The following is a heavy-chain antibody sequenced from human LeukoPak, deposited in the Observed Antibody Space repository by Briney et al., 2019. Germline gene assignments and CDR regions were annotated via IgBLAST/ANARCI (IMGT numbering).Heavy chain of an antibody. J-gene: IGHJ4*02. CDR2: ISGSGGST. V-gene: IGHV3-23*01. CDR3: AKGPWLELRDGFDFDY. CDR1: GFTFSSYA. Sequence: GRSLRLSCAASGFTFSSYAMSWVRQAPGKGLEWVSAISGSGGSTYYADSVKDRFTISRDNSKNTLYLQMNSLRAEDTAVYYCAKGPWLELRDGFDFDYWGQGTLVTVSS. D-gene: IGHD1-7*01.